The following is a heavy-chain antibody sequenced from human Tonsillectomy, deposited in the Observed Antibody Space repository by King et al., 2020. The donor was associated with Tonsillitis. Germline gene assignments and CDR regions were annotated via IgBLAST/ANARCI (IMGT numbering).Heavy chain of an antibody. CDR3: ARDGTLLFY. CDR2: INPGGSEE. J-gene: IGHJ4*02. Sequence: VQLVESGGGLVQPGGSLRLSCTASGFTFSSYWMSWVRQAPGKGLEYVANINPGGSEENYVDSVKGRFTISRDNAKNSVYLQMHSLRAEDTAVYYCARDGTLLFYWGQGTLVTVSS. D-gene: IGHD1-26*01. CDR1: GFTFSSYW. V-gene: IGHV3-7*01.